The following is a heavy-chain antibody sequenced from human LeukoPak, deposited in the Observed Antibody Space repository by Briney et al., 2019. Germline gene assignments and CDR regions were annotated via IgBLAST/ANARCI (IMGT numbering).Heavy chain of an antibody. Sequence: GSLRLSCAASGFTVSSNYMSWVRQAPGKGLEWVSVIYSGGSTYYADSVKGRFTISRDNSKNTLYLQMNSLRAEDTAVYYCARDQGYDSSGYYPNYYGMDVWGQGTTVTVSS. CDR3: ARDQGYDSSGYYPNYYGMDV. J-gene: IGHJ6*02. V-gene: IGHV3-66*01. CDR1: GFTVSSNY. D-gene: IGHD3-22*01. CDR2: IYSGGST.